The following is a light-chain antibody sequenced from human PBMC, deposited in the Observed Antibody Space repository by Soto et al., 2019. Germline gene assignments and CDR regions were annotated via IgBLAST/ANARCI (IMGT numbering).Light chain of an antibody. CDR1: QGISSY. CDR2: AAS. V-gene: IGKV1-9*01. Sequence: IQLTQSPTSLSASVGDRVTITCRASQGISSYLAWYQQKPGKAPKLLIYAASTLRSGVPSRFSGSGSGTDFSLTVSSLQPEDFATYYCQQLDSYPLTFGGGNKVDTK. J-gene: IGKJ4*01. CDR3: QQLDSYPLT.